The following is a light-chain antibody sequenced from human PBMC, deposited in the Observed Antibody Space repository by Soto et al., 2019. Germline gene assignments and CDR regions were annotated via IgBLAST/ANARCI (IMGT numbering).Light chain of an antibody. CDR3: QQRSSWPIT. V-gene: IGKV3D-11*01. J-gene: IGKJ5*01. Sequence: EIVLTQSPATLSVSPGERVALSCRASQGIGSTLAWYRQQPGQAPGLLIYDASNRATGIPARFSGSGSGTDFTLTISSLEPEDFAVYYCQQRSSWPITFGQGTRLEIK. CDR2: DAS. CDR1: QGIGST.